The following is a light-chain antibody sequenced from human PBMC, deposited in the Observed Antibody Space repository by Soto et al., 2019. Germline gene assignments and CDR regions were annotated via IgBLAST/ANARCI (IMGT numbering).Light chain of an antibody. CDR1: QSISSQY. V-gene: IGKV1-39*01. CDR3: QLTYSTVGLT. J-gene: IGKJ4*01. Sequence: DIKMTQSPSSLSASVGDRVNISCRASQSISSQYLNWYQQRPGKAPELLIYAASTLQSGVPSRFSGSGSGTDFTLTISRLQPDDFATSYWQLTYSTVGLTFCLGTKVDIK. CDR2: AAS.